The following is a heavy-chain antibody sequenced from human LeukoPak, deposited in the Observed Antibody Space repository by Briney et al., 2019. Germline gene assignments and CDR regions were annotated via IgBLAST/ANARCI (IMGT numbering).Heavy chain of an antibody. CDR2: IIPIFGTA. D-gene: IGHD2-2*02. J-gene: IGHJ4*02. CDR1: GGTFSSYA. CDR3: ARGPGVVVVPAAIRFDY. V-gene: IGHV1-69*13. Sequence: ASVKVSCKASGGTFSSYAISWVRQAPGQGLEWMGGIIPIFGTANYAQKFQGRVTITADESTSTAYMELSSLRSEDTAVYYCARGPGVVVVPAAIRFDYWGQGTLVTVSS.